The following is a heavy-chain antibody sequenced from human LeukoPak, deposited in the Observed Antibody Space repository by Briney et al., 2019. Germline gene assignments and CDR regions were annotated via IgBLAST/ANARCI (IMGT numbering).Heavy chain of an antibody. D-gene: IGHD5-18*01. CDR2: ISDDVATT. J-gene: IGHJ4*02. V-gene: IGHV3-23*01. CDR1: GFTFNNYA. Sequence: PGGSLRLSCVASGFTFNNYAMHWVRQAPGKGLEWVSSISDDVATTYYADSVKGRLTTSRDKSKNTLYLQMNSLRADDTAVYYCAKGLTEVYSYGSNWGQGTLVTVSS. CDR3: AKGLTEVYSYGSN.